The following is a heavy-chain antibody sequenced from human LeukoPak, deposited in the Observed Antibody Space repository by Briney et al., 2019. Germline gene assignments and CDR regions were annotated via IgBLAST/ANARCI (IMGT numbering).Heavy chain of an antibody. J-gene: IGHJ4*02. V-gene: IGHV3-9*03. CDR1: GFTFDDYA. D-gene: IGHD5-12*01. CDR3: AKGSGGSGYDFIDY. Sequence: PGRSLRLSCAASGFTFDDYAMHWVRQAPGKGLEWVSGISWNSGSIGYADSVKGRFTISRDNAKNSLYLQMNSLRAEDMALYYCAKGSGGSGYDFIDYWGQGTLVTVSS. CDR2: ISWNSGSI.